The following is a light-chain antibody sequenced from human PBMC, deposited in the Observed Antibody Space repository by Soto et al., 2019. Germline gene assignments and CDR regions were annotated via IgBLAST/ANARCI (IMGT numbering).Light chain of an antibody. V-gene: IGKV4-1*01. CDR2: WAS. CDR1: QSVLYSSNNNNY. J-gene: IGKJ2*01. Sequence: DIGMTQSPDSLAVSLGERATISCKSSQSVLYSSNNNNYLAWYQQKPGQPPKLLIYWASARESGVPDRFSGSGSGTDFTLTISSLQAEDVAVYYCQQYYSSPPYTFGQGTKVDIK. CDR3: QQYYSSPPYT.